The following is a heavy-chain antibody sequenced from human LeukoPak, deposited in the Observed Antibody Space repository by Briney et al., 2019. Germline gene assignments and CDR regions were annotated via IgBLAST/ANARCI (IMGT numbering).Heavy chain of an antibody. D-gene: IGHD6-13*01. CDR1: GFTFSSYE. Sequence: GGSLRLSCAASGFTFSSYEMNWVRQAPGKGLEWVSYISSSGSTIYYADSVKGRFTISRDNAKNSLYLQMNSLRAEDTAVYYCASDPKEAAAPRGFDYWGQRTLVTVSS. CDR3: ASDPKEAAAPRGFDY. CDR2: ISSSGSTI. V-gene: IGHV3-48*03. J-gene: IGHJ4*02.